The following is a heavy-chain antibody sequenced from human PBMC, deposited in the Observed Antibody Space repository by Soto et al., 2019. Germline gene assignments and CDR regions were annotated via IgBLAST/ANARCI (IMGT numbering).Heavy chain of an antibody. CDR1: RYSIISGYY. CDR2: IYQVVST. J-gene: IGHJ4*02. D-gene: IGHD3-10*01. V-gene: IGHV4-38-2*02. Sequence: SETLSLTCAGSRYSIISGYYLGWVRQPPWKLLDWIGIIYQVVSTYYSPSRKSLVTTSVGTSNNHCSLRLIWVTAADAAVYYCARDVRDYYGSGNYFDYWGPGTLVTVSS. CDR3: ARDVRDYYGSGNYFDY.